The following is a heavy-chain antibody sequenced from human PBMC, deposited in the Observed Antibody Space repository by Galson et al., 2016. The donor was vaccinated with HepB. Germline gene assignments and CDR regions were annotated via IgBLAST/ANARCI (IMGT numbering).Heavy chain of an antibody. CDR3: SRATKLYYYDSSGYGY. CDR1: GFTFGDYA. D-gene: IGHD3-22*01. V-gene: IGHV3-49*03. CDR2: IRSKTYGATT. Sequence: SLRLSCAAPGFTFGDYAMSWFRQAPGMGLEWVGFIRSKTYGATTEYAASVKGRFSISRDDSNSIAYLQMNSLKTEDTAVYYCSRATKLYYYDSSGYGYWGQGTLVTVSS. J-gene: IGHJ4*02.